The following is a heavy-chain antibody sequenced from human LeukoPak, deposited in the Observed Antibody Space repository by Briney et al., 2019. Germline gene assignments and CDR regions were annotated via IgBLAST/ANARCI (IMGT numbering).Heavy chain of an antibody. CDR3: ARTPIAVAGELDY. CDR1: GYTFTGYY. Sequence: ASVKVSCKASGYTFTGYYMHWVQQAPGQGLEWMGRINPNSGGTNYAQKFQGRVTMTRDTSISTAYMELSRLRSDDTAVYYCARTPIAVAGELDYWGQGTLVTVSS. J-gene: IGHJ4*02. D-gene: IGHD6-19*01. V-gene: IGHV1-2*06. CDR2: INPNSGGT.